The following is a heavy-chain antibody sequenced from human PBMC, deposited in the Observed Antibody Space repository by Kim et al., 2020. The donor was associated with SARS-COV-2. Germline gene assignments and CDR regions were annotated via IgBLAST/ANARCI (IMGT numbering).Heavy chain of an antibody. CDR1: GFTFDDYA. V-gene: IGHV3-9*01. CDR2: ISWNSGSI. Sequence: GGSLRLSCAASGFTFDDYAMHWVRQAPGKGLEWVSGISWNSGSIDYADSVKGRFTISRDNAKNSLYLQMNSLRAEDTALYYCAKESSSGWPDPDAFDIWGQGTMVTVSS. J-gene: IGHJ3*02. D-gene: IGHD6-19*01. CDR3: AKESSSGWPDPDAFDI.